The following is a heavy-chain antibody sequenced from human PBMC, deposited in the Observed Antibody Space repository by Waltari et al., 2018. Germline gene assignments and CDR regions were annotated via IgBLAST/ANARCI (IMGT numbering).Heavy chain of an antibody. J-gene: IGHJ3*02. Sequence: QVQLVESGGGVVQPGRSLRLSCAASGFTFSSYGMHWVRQAPGKGLEWVAVISYDGSNKYYADSVKDRFTISRDNSKKMLYLQMSSLRPEDTAVYYCANIHSGSFAFDIWGQGTMVTVSS. D-gene: IGHD3-10*01. CDR1: GFTFSSYG. V-gene: IGHV3-30*18. CDR2: ISYDGSNK. CDR3: ANIHSGSFAFDI.